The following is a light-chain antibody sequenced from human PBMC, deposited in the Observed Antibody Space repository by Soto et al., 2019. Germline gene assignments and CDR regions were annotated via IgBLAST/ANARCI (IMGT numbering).Light chain of an antibody. J-gene: IGLJ2*01. V-gene: IGLV2-14*03. CDR3: GSYTSSSTLV. CDR1: SSDVGGYNY. Sequence: QSALTQPASVSGSPGQSITISCTGTSSDVGGYNYVSWYQHHPGKAPKLMIYDVSDRPSGVSNRFSGSKSGNTASLTISGLQAEDEADYYCGSYTSSSTLVFGGGTKLTV. CDR2: DVS.